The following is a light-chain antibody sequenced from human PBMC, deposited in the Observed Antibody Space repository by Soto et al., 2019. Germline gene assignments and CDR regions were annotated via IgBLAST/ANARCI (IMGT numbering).Light chain of an antibody. CDR2: LGS. Sequence: DIVMSQSPLYLPVTPGEPASISCGSIQCRLHSNGYKYLDWYQQKPGQSPQLLIYLGSNRASGVPDRFSGSGSGKDFTLKISSVEAEDGGVDDCMQALETPPDFGQGTRLEIK. V-gene: IGKV2-28*01. J-gene: IGKJ5*01. CDR1: QCRLHSNGYKY. CDR3: MQALETPPD.